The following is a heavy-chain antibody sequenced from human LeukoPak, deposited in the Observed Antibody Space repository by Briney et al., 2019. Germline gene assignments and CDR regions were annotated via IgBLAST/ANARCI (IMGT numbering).Heavy chain of an antibody. V-gene: IGHV3-23*01. D-gene: IGHD3-22*01. J-gene: IGHJ4*02. Sequence: GGSLRLSCAASGFTFSSYAMSWVRQAPGKGLEWVSAISGSGGSTYYADSVKGRFTISRDNSKNTLYLQMNSLRAEDTAVYYCAKYESVFTMLSGVDYWGQGTLVTVSS. CDR3: AKYESVFTMLSGVDY. CDR2: ISGSGGST. CDR1: GFTFSSYA.